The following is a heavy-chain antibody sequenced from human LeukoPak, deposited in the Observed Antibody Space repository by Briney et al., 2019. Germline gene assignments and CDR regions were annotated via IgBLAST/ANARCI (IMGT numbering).Heavy chain of an antibody. V-gene: IGHV4-39*07. D-gene: IGHD1-1*01. Sequence: SEALSLTCTVSGGSISSSSCYWGWIRQPPGKGLEWIGNIYYSGSTYYNPSLKSRVTISVDTSKNQFSLKLSSVTAADTAVYYCARRRETARYDYWGQGTLVTVSS. CDR2: IYYSGST. J-gene: IGHJ4*02. CDR3: ARRRETARYDY. CDR1: GGSISSSSCY.